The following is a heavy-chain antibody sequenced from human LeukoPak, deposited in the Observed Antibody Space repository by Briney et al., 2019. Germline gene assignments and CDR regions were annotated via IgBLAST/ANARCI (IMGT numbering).Heavy chain of an antibody. CDR1: GFTFSSYA. Sequence: PGGSLRLSCAASGFTFSSYAMSWVRQAPGKGLEWVSAISGSGGSTYYADSVKGRFTISRDNSKNTLYLQMNSLRAEDTAVYYCARDFGRRRQLTPNYFDYWGQGTLVTVSS. D-gene: IGHD6-13*01. V-gene: IGHV3-23*01. CDR2: ISGSGGST. CDR3: ARDFGRRRQLTPNYFDY. J-gene: IGHJ4*02.